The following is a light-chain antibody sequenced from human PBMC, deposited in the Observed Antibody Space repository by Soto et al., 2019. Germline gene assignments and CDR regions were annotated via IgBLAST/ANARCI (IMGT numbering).Light chain of an antibody. CDR2: GAS. CDR1: QSVSGW. Sequence: DIQMTQPPSTLSASVGDTVTVTCRASQSVSGWLAWYQQKPGEAPKLLIYGASALPRGVPSRFSGSGSGTKFTLTIASLQPDDFATYYCQQYETCSGTFGPGTKVDIK. J-gene: IGKJ1*01. CDR3: QQYETCSGT. V-gene: IGKV1-5*01.